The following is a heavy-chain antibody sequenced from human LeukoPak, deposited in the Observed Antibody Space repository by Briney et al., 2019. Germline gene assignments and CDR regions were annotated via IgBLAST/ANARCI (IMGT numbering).Heavy chain of an antibody. J-gene: IGHJ4*02. CDR3: VKGPRPDITVAHTVEN. V-gene: IGHV3-23*01. CDR2: ISSRGDST. Sequence: GGSLRLSYAASGFTVSSNYMSWVRQVPGRGLEWVSTISSRGDSTYVADSVKGRFTISRDNSKNSLYLQMNTVRAEDTAVYYCVKGPRPDITVAHTVENWGQGTLVTVSS. CDR1: GFTVSSNY. D-gene: IGHD6-19*01.